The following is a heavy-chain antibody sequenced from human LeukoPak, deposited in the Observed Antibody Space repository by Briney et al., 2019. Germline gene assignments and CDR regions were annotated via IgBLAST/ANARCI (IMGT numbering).Heavy chain of an antibody. V-gene: IGHV1-2*02. J-gene: IGHJ4*02. CDR3: ARVRSHGLYGDIDY. CDR2: INPNSGGT. Sequence: ASVWVSCKASGYTFTGYYMHWVRQAPGQGLEWMGWINPNSGGTNYAHKFQGRVTMTRDTSISTAYMELSRLRSDDTAVYYCARVRSHGLYGDIDYWGQGTVVTVSS. CDR1: GYTFTGYY. D-gene: IGHD4-17*01.